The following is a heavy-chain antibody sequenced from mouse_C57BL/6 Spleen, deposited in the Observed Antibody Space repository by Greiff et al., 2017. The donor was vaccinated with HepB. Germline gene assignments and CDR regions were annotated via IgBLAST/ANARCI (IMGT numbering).Heavy chain of an antibody. V-gene: IGHV10-1*01. CDR2: IRSKSNNYAT. J-gene: IGHJ4*01. CDR1: GFSFNTYA. CDR3: VRQGFYDYYGSSSYYAMDY. Sequence: EVQLKESGGGLVQPKGSLKLSCAASGFSFNTYAMNWVRQAPGKGLEWVARIRSKSNNYATYYADSVKDRFTISRDDSESMLYLQMNNLKTEDTAMYYCVRQGFYDYYGSSSYYAMDYWGQGTSVTVSS. D-gene: IGHD1-1*01.